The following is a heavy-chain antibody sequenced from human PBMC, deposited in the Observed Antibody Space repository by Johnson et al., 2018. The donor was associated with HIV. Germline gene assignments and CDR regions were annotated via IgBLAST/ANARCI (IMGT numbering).Heavy chain of an antibody. CDR3: AREELEPDVFDI. CDR2: ISYYGTNK. J-gene: IGHJ3*02. Sequence: VQLVESGGGVVQPGRSLRLSCAASGFTFSSYGMHWVRQAPGKGLEWVALISYYGTNKYYADSVKGRFTISRDNSKNTLYLQMNSLRAEDTAVYYCAREELEPDVFDIWGQGTMVTVSS. D-gene: IGHD1-1*01. CDR1: GFTFSSYG. V-gene: IGHV3-30*03.